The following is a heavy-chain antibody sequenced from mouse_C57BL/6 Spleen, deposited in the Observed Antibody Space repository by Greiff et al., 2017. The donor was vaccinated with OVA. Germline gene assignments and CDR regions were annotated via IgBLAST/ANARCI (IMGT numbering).Heavy chain of an antibody. Sequence: LPPPSPYLVRPGSSVKLSCKASGYTFTSYWMHWVKQRPIQGLEWIGNIDPSDSETHYNQKFKDKATLTVDKSSSTAYMQLSSLTSEDSAVYYCAREAYYSNYVDYWGQGTTLTVSS. CDR1: GYTFTSYW. CDR3: AREAYYSNYVDY. V-gene: IGHV1-52*01. CDR2: IDPSDSET. D-gene: IGHD2-5*01. J-gene: IGHJ2*01.